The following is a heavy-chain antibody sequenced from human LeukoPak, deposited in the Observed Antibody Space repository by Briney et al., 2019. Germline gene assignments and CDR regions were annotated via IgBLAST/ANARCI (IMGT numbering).Heavy chain of an antibody. Sequence: ASVKVSCKASGYTFTSYGISWVRQPPGQGLELMGWISAYNGNTNYAQKLQDRVTMTTDTSTNTAYMELRSLRSADTAVYYCARDQDYYYYMDVWGKGTTVTVSS. CDR3: ARDQDYYYYMDV. V-gene: IGHV1-18*01. J-gene: IGHJ6*03. CDR2: ISAYNGNT. CDR1: GYTFTSYG.